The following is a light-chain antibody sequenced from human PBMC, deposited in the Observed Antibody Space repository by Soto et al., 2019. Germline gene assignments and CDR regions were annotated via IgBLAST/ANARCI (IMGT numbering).Light chain of an antibody. CDR1: ESVSSY. V-gene: IGKV3-11*01. Sequence: EIVLTQSPATLAVSPGEKATLSCRASESVSSYLAWYQQRPGQGPRLLIFDASNRQYGIPARFSGSGSGTDFTLTISSLEPEDFAVYYCQQRYNWPPTFGQGTKVDIK. CDR3: QQRYNWPPT. J-gene: IGKJ1*01. CDR2: DAS.